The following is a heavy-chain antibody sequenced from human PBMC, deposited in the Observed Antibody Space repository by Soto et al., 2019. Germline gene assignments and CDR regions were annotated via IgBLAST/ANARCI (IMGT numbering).Heavy chain of an antibody. Sequence: LRLSCIASGFTFSNYAMSWVRQAPGKGLEWVSTISDNGANTFIGDSMKDHFDISRDNSKNTVFLHLSTVRAEDTAIYYCARAIGADFFDYWGQGTPVTVSS. CDR1: GFTFSNYA. CDR2: ISDNGANT. V-gene: IGHV3-23*01. CDR3: ARAIGADFFDY. J-gene: IGHJ4*02. D-gene: IGHD6-25*01.